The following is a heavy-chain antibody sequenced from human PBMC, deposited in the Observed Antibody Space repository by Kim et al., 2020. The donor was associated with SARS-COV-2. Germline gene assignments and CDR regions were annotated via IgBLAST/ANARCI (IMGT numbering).Heavy chain of an antibody. CDR1: GGSISSSSYY. CDR2: IYYSGST. V-gene: IGHV4-39*01. Sequence: SETLSLTCTVSGGSISSSSYYWGWIRQPPGKGLEWIGSIYYSGSTYYNPSLKSRVTISVDTSKNQFSLKLSSVTAADTAVYYCARYGSGSYLTDYWGQGTLVTVSS. J-gene: IGHJ4*02. CDR3: ARYGSGSYLTDY. D-gene: IGHD3-10*01.